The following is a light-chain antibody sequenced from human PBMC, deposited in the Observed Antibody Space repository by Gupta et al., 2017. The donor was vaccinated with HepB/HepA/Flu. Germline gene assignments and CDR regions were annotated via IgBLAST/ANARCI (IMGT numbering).Light chain of an antibody. J-gene: IGLJ1*01. CDR2: SNN. CDR3: AAWDDSLNGYV. V-gene: IGLV1-44*01. CDR1: SSNIGSNT. Sequence: QSVLTQPPSASGTPGQRVTISCSGSSSNIGSNTVNWYQQLPGTAPKLLNYSNNQRPSGVPDRFSGSKSGTSASLAISGLQSEDEADYYCAAWDDSLNGYVFGTGTKVTVL.